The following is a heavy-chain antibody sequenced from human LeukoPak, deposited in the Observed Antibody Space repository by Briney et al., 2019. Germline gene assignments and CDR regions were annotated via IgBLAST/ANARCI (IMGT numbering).Heavy chain of an antibody. D-gene: IGHD3-16*01. CDR3: ARHPWGIKVADY. V-gene: IGHV5-51*01. CDR2: IYPGDSNS. J-gene: IGHJ4*02. CDR1: GYGFTSYW. Sequence: GESLKISCRGSGYGFTSYWIVWVRQMPGKGLEWMGVIYPGDSNSRYSPSFQGQVTISADNSISTAYLQWDSLKASDTAMYYCARHPWGIKVADYWGQGTLVTVSS.